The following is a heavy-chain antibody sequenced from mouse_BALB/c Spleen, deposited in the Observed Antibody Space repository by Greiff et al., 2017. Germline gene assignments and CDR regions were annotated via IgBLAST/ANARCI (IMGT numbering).Heavy chain of an antibody. Sequence: VKVVESGPGLVQPSQSLSITCTVSGFSLTSYGVHWVRQSPGKGLEWLGVIWSGGSTDYNAAFISRLSISKDNSKSQVFFKMNSLQANDTAIYYCARSVGYYRYDDAMDYWGQGTSVTVSS. CDR1: GFSLTSYG. D-gene: IGHD2-14*01. CDR3: ARSVGYYRYDDAMDY. V-gene: IGHV2-2*02. CDR2: IWSGGST. J-gene: IGHJ4*01.